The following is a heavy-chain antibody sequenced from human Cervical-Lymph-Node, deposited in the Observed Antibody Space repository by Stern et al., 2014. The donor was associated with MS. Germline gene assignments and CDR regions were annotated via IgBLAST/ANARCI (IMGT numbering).Heavy chain of an antibody. CDR2: IDYSGST. Sequence: QVQLQESGPGLVKPSETLSLTCTVSGGSISTYFWTWIRQPPGKGLEWIGNIDYSGSTNYNPSLKSRVTISVDTSKNQCSLKLSSVTAADTAVYYCARRDYDDSSGYYDDAFDIWGQGTMVTVSS. J-gene: IGHJ3*02. V-gene: IGHV4-59*01. CDR1: GGSISTYF. D-gene: IGHD3-22*01. CDR3: ARRDYDDSSGYYDDAFDI.